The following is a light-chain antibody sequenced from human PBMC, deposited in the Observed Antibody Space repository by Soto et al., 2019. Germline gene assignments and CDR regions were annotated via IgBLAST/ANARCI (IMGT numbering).Light chain of an antibody. CDR2: EVS. Sequence: QSALTQPPSASGSPGQLVTISCTGTSSDVGGYNYVSWYQQHPGKAPKLIIYEVSKRPSGVPDRFSGSKSGNTASLTVSGLQAEDEADYYCSSDGGSNHVVFGGGTKLTVL. CDR3: SSDGGSNHVV. CDR1: SSDVGGYNY. V-gene: IGLV2-8*01. J-gene: IGLJ2*01.